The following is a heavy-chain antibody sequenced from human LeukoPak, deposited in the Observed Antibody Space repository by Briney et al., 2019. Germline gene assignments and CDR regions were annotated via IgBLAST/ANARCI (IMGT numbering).Heavy chain of an antibody. Sequence: GASVKLSCKSSGYTFTIYGISWVRQAPGQGLQWMGWISAHNGKTNYAQNLQGRVTMTTDTSTNTVYLELRSLTSDDTAVYYCARAGTALLLDYWGQGTLVTVAS. V-gene: IGHV1-18*01. CDR3: ARAGTALLLDY. CDR2: ISAHNGKT. J-gene: IGHJ4*02. D-gene: IGHD2-21*02. CDR1: GYTFTIYG.